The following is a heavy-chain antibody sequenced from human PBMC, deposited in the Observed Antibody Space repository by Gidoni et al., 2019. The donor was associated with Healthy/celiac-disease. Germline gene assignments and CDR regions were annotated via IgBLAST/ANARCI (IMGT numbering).Heavy chain of an antibody. V-gene: IGHV3-49*03. Sequence: EVQLVESGGGLVQPGRSLRLSCTASGFTFGDYAMSWFRQAPGKGLEWVGFIRSKAYGGTTEYAASVKGRFTISRDDSKSIAYLQMNSLKTEDTAVYYCTRDAPPLAVAVKFYYYYYGMDVWGQGTRSPSP. CDR2: IRSKAYGGTT. J-gene: IGHJ6*02. CDR1: GFTFGDYA. D-gene: IGHD6-19*01. CDR3: TRDAPPLAVAVKFYYYYYGMDV.